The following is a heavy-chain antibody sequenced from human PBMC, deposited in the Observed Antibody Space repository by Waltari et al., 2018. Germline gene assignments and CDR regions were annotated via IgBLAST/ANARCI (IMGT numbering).Heavy chain of an antibody. D-gene: IGHD6-19*01. CDR1: GFTFSGRW. Sequence: EVQLVESGGGLLQPGGSLRLSCAASGFTFSGRWMSWVRQAPGEGAEGVAKINQEGSEKFYVDSVNGRFTISRDNAKSSLFLQMGGRRADDTAVYYCARGAGWLADHWGQGTVVTVSS. CDR2: INQEGSEK. CDR3: ARGAGWLADH. J-gene: IGHJ5*02. V-gene: IGHV3-7*01.